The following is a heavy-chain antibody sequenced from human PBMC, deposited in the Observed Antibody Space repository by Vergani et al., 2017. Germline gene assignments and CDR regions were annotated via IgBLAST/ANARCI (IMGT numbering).Heavy chain of an antibody. CDR1: GRSFSGYY. J-gene: IGHJ6*02. V-gene: IGHV4-34*01. CDR2: INHSGST. Sequence: QVQLQQWGAGLLKPSETLSLTCAVYGRSFSGYYWSWIRQPPGKGLEWIGEINHSGSTNYNPSLKSRVTMSVDTSKNQFSLKLRSGTAADTAVYFCARVMYRDEASTGYRLEGMDIWGQGTTVTISS. CDR3: ARVMYRDEASTGYRLEGMDI. D-gene: IGHD3-9*01.